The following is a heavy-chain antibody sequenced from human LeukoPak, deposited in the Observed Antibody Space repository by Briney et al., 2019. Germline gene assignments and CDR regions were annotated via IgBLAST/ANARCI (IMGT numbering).Heavy chain of an antibody. CDR1: GGSISDNY. D-gene: IGHD1-1*01. Sequence: SETLSLTCTVSGGSISDNYWSWIRQPPGKGLEWIGYAYYSGSTNYNPSLKSRVTISVDTSKNQFSLKLSSVTAADTAVYYCARDDQQLGDSWVYYYFDYWGQGTLVTVSS. V-gene: IGHV4-59*01. CDR3: ARDDQQLGDSWVYYYFDY. CDR2: AYYSGST. J-gene: IGHJ4*02.